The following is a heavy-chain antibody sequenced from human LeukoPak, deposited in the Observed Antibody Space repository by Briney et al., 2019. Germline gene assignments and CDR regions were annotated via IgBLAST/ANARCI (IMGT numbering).Heavy chain of an antibody. CDR2: IIPIFGTA. J-gene: IGHJ6*02. D-gene: IGHD1-7*01. CDR3: ARRGSITGTTRYYYYGMDV. Sequence: SVKVSCKASGGTFSSYAISWVRQAPGQGLEWMGGIIPIFGTANYAQKFQGRVTITADESTSTAYMELSSLRSEDTAVYYCARRGSITGTTRYYYYGMDVWGQGTTVTASS. V-gene: IGHV1-69*13. CDR1: GGTFSSYA.